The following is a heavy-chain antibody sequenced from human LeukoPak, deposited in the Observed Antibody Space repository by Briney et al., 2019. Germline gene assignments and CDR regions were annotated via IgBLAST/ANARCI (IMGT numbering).Heavy chain of an antibody. CDR2: ISSSGSTI. CDR1: GFTFSSYS. D-gene: IGHD3-10*01. J-gene: IGHJ4*02. V-gene: IGHV3-48*04. Sequence: GGSLRLSCAASGFTFSSYSMNWVRQAPGKGLEWVSYISSSGSTIYYADSVKGRFTISRDNAKNSLYLQMNSLRAEDTAVYYCASTLPVTYYYGSGSYYNDYWDQGTLVTVSS. CDR3: ASTLPVTYYYGSGSYYNDY.